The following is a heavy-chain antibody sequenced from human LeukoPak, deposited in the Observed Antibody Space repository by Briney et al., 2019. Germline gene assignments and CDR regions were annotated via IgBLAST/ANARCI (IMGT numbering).Heavy chain of an antibody. V-gene: IGHV3-30*02. J-gene: IGHJ4*02. Sequence: GGSLRLSCAASGFTFSSYGMHWVRQAPGKGLEWVAFIRYDGSNKYYADSVKGRFTISRDNSKNTLYLQMNSLRAEDTAVYYCARATYPVFDYWGQGTLVTVSS. CDR2: IRYDGSNK. CDR3: ARATYPVFDY. CDR1: GFTFSSYG. D-gene: IGHD3-16*01.